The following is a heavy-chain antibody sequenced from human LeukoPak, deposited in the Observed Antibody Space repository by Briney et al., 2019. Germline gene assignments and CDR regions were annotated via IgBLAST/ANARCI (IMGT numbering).Heavy chain of an antibody. Sequence: GGSLRLSCAVSGFTFSSYWMNWVRQAPWKGLEWVASIKQDGGEKSYVDSVKGRFTISRDNAKNSLYLQMSSLRAEDTAVYYCARDGTAAGLYFDLWGQGTLVTVSS. J-gene: IGHJ4*01. V-gene: IGHV3-7*01. D-gene: IGHD6-13*01. CDR2: IKQDGGEK. CDR1: GFTFSSYW. CDR3: ARDGTAAGLYFDL.